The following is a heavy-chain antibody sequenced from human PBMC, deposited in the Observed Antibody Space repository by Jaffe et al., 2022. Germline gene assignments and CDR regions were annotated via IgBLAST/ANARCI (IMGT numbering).Heavy chain of an antibody. D-gene: IGHD3-10*01. CDR1: GSTFSNYW. Sequence: ELQVVESAGGLVQPGGSLTLSCADSGSTFSNYWMSWVRQAPGKGLEWVATINQGGGETYYGDSVRGRFTISRDNSKNSVYLQMNGLRAEDTALYYCASGRSLGYWGQGTLVTVSS. J-gene: IGHJ4*02. CDR3: ASGRSLGY. V-gene: IGHV3-7*01. CDR2: INQGGGET.